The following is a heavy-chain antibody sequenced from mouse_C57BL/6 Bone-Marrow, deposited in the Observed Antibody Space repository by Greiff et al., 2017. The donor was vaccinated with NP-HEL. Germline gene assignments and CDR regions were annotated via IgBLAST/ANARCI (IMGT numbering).Heavy chain of an antibody. J-gene: IGHJ4*01. D-gene: IGHD1-1*01. CDR1: GFTFSNYW. CDR2: ISFKSGNYET. Sequence: EVQLVESGAGLVQPGGSMKLSCVASGFTFSNYWMNWVRQSPEQGLEWVAQISFKSGNYETHYEYSVKGTFTMSREYSKRSVYLQMNNLRAEDTGIYYCTHYGSSGSRYYYAMDYWGQGTSVTVSS. CDR3: THYGSSGSRYYYAMDY. V-gene: IGHV6-3*01.